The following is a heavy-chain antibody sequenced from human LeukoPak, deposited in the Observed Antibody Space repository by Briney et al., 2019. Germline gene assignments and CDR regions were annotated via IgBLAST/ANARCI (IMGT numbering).Heavy chain of an antibody. CDR2: IYYSGST. J-gene: IGHJ6*03. CDR3: ARVPRYDFWSGYLYYYYMDV. Sequence: PSETLSLTCTVSGGSISSYYWSWIRQPPGKGLEGIGYIYYSGSTNYNPSLERRITISVDTSKNQSSLKLSSVTAADTAVYYCARVPRYDFWSGYLYYYYMDVWGKGTTVTVSS. V-gene: IGHV4-59*01. D-gene: IGHD3-3*01. CDR1: GGSISSYY.